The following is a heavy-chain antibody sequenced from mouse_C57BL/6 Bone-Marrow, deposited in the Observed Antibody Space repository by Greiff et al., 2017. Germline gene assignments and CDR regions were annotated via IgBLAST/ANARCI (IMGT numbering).Heavy chain of an antibody. D-gene: IGHD3-3*01. CDR2: ISYDGSN. J-gene: IGHJ3*01. CDR1: GYSIPSGYY. CDR3: ARSRGFAY. Sequence: VQLKESGPGLVKPSQSLSLTCSVTGYSIPSGYYWNWIRQFPGNKLEWMGYISYDGSNNYNPSLKNRISITRDTSKNQFFLKLNSVTTEDTATYYCARSRGFAYWGQGTLVTVSA. V-gene: IGHV3-6*01.